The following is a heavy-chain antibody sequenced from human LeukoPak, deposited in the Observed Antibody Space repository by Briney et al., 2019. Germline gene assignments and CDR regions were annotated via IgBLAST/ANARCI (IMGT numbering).Heavy chain of an antibody. CDR1: GGTFSSYA. CDR3: ARDSYYDSSGPSFDY. J-gene: IGHJ4*02. D-gene: IGHD3-22*01. CDR2: IIPIFGTA. V-gene: IGHV1-69*05. Sequence: GASVKVSCKASGGTFSSYAISWVRQAPGQGLEWMGRIIPIFGTANYAQKFQGRVTITTDESTSTAYMELGSLRSEDTAVYYCARDSYYDSSGPSFDYWGQGTLVTVSS.